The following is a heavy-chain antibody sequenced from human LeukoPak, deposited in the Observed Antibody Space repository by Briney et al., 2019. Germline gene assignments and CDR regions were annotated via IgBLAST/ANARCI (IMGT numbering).Heavy chain of an antibody. D-gene: IGHD5-12*01. V-gene: IGHV3-23*01. CDR2: ISGSGGST. CDR3: AKARYSGYDPYFDY. Sequence: GGSLRLSCAAPGFTVSSYAMSWVRQAPGKGLEWVSAISGSGGSTYYADSVKGRFTISRDNSKNTLYLQMNSLGAEDTAVYYCAKARYSGYDPYFDYWGQGTLVTVSS. CDR1: GFTVSSYA. J-gene: IGHJ4*02.